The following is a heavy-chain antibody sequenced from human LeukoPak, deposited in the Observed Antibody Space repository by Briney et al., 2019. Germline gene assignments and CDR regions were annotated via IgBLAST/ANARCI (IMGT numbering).Heavy chain of an antibody. D-gene: IGHD2-2*01. CDR1: GFTFSSYG. Sequence: PGGSLRLSCAASGFTFSSYGMHWVRQAPGKGLEWVAVIWYDGSNKYYADPVKGRFTISRDNSKNTLYLQMNSLRAEDTAVYYCARDQNIVVVPAATHYYYYYGMDVWGQGTTVTVSS. J-gene: IGHJ6*02. CDR3: ARDQNIVVVPAATHYYYYYGMDV. V-gene: IGHV3-33*01. CDR2: IWYDGSNK.